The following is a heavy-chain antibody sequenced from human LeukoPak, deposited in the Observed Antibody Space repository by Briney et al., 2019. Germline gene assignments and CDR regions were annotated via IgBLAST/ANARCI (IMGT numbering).Heavy chain of an antibody. J-gene: IGHJ4*02. CDR3: ARDSGFSGTQRGEY. D-gene: IGHD3/OR15-3a*01. Sequence: GGSLRLSCAAAGFTFSTYSMNWVRQAPGKGLEWVAVISYDGSNKYYADSVKGRFTISRDNSKNTLYLQMNSLRAEDTAFYYCARDSGFSGTQRGEYWGQGTLVTVSS. V-gene: IGHV3-30*03. CDR1: GFTFSTYS. CDR2: ISYDGSNK.